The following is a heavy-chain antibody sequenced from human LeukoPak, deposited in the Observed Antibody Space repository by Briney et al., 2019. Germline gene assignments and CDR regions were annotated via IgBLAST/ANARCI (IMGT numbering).Heavy chain of an antibody. CDR1: GGTFSSYA. V-gene: IGHV1-18*01. J-gene: IGHJ5*02. D-gene: IGHD2-2*02. CDR2: ISAYNGNT. CDR3: ARDPLVVPAAIDWFDP. Sequence: ASVKVSCKASGGTFSSYAISWVRQAPGQGLEWMGWISAYNGNTNYAQKLQGRVTMTTDTSTSTAYMELRSLRSDDTAVYYCARDPLVVPAAIDWFDPWGQGTLVTVSS.